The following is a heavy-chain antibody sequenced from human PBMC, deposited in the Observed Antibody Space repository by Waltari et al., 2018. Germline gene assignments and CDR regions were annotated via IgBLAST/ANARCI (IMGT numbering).Heavy chain of an antibody. Sequence: EVQLVESGGGLVQPGGSLRLSCAASGFTFSSYAMSCVRQAPGKGLEWVSAISGSGGSTYYADSVKGRFTISRDNSKNTLYLQMNSLRAEDMAVYYCAKGYCSGGSCHGVVDYWGQGTLVTVSS. CDR1: GFTFSSYA. V-gene: IGHV3-23*04. J-gene: IGHJ4*02. CDR3: AKGYCSGGSCHGVVDY. CDR2: ISGSGGST. D-gene: IGHD2-15*01.